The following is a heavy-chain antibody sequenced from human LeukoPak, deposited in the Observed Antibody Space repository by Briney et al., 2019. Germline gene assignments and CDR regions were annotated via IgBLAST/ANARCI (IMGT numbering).Heavy chain of an antibody. CDR2: ISSGGNVE. V-gene: IGHV3-48*03. CDR3: ARDTLNGPFVVSLDY. D-gene: IGHD3-9*01. J-gene: IGHJ4*02. CDR1: GFTFSTHD. Sequence: GGSLRLSCAASGFTFSTHDMNWVRQAPGKGLEWVSHISSGGNVEYYLDSVRGRFTMSRDNARSLLFLQMNSLRAEDTGVYYCARDTLNGPFVVSLDYWGQGALLTVSS.